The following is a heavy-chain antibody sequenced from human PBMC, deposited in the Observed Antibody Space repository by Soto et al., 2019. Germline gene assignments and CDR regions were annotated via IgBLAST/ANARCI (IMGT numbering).Heavy chain of an antibody. Sequence: QITLKESGPTLVKPTQTLTLTCTFSGFSLSSTRMAVGWIRQPPGKALEWLALIYWDDDKRYSPFLKSRLTITQNTSKNPGVLTMSNMDPVDTARYYCAHIVVAGLGYYFDYWGQGTLVTVSS. D-gene: IGHD6-19*01. V-gene: IGHV2-5*02. J-gene: IGHJ4*02. CDR2: IYWDDDK. CDR3: AHIVVAGLGYYFDY. CDR1: GFSLSSTRMA.